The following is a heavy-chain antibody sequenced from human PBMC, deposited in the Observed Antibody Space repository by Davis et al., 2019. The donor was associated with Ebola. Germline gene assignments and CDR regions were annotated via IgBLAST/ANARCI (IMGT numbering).Heavy chain of an antibody. CDR2: ISSSSSTI. J-gene: IGHJ6*03. CDR3: ASRRVGATMRGMDV. D-gene: IGHD1-26*01. Sequence: PGGSLRLSCAASGFTFSSYSMNWVRQAPGKGLEWVSYISSSSSTIYYADSVKGRFTISRDNAKNSLYLQMNSLRAEDTAVYYCASRRVGATMRGMDVWGKGTTVTVSS. V-gene: IGHV3-48*04. CDR1: GFTFSSYS.